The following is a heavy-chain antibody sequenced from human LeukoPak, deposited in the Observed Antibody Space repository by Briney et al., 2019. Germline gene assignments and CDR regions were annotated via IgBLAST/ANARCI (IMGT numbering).Heavy chain of an antibody. J-gene: IGHJ6*02. CDR3: ARDKRLAAAGPLGYYYYGMDV. CDR1: GYTFTSYY. Sequence: ASVKVSCKASGYTFTSYYMHWVRQAPGQGLEWMGIINPSGGSTSYAQKFQGRVTMTRDTSTSTVYMELSSLRSEDTAVYYCARDKRLAAAGPLGYYYYGMDVWGQGTTVTVSS. D-gene: IGHD6-13*01. CDR2: INPSGGST. V-gene: IGHV1-46*01.